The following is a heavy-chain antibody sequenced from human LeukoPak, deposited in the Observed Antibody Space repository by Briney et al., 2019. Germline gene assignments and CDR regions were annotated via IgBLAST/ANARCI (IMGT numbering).Heavy chain of an antibody. Sequence: PSETLSLTCTVSGGSISSSSYDWGWIRQPPGKGLEWIGRSYNRWNTYDTASRKSRVTISVDTSKNQFSLKLSFVTAADTAVYYCAREVVVATTDWFDPWGQGTLVTVSS. CDR2: SYNRWNT. J-gene: IGHJ5*02. D-gene: IGHD2-15*01. CDR3: AREVVVATTDWFDP. CDR1: GGSISSSSYD. V-gene: IGHV4-39*07.